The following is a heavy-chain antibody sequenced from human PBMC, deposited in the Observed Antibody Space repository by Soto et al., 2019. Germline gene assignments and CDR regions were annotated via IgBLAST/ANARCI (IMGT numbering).Heavy chain of an antibody. D-gene: IGHD2-15*01. CDR2: ISSSGSTI. Sequence: GGSLRLSCAASGFTFSDYYMSWIRQAPGKGLEWVSYISSSGSTIYYADSVKGRFTISRDNAKNSLYLQMNSLRAEVTAVYYCARMDIVVVVAATYNWFDPWGQGTLVTVSS. CDR1: GFTFSDYY. J-gene: IGHJ5*02. V-gene: IGHV3-11*01. CDR3: ARMDIVVVVAATYNWFDP.